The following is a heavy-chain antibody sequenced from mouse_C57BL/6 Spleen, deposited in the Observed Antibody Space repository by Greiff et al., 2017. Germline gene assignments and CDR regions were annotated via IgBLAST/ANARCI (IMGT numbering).Heavy chain of an antibody. Sequence: VQLQQSGAELARPGASVKLSCKASGYTFTSYGISWVKQRTGQGLEWIGEIYPRSGNTYYNEKFKGKATPTADKSSSTAYMELRSLTSEDSAVYFCARFDYYGSSHAWFAYWGQGTLVTVSA. CDR1: GYTFTSYG. D-gene: IGHD1-1*01. J-gene: IGHJ3*01. V-gene: IGHV1-81*01. CDR2: IYPRSGNT. CDR3: ARFDYYGSSHAWFAY.